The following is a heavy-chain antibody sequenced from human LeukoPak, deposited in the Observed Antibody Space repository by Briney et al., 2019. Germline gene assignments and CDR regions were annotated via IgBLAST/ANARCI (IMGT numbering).Heavy chain of an antibody. D-gene: IGHD2-2*01. CDR3: AKSVACSSTSCAMGDAFDI. J-gene: IGHJ3*02. CDR2: ISGSGGST. V-gene: IGHV3-23*01. Sequence: GGSLRLSCAASGFTFSSYAMSWVRQAPGKGLEWVSAISGSGGSTYYADSVKGRFTISRANSKNTLYLQMNSLRAEDTAVYYCAKSVACSSTSCAMGDAFDIWGQGTTVTVSS. CDR1: GFTFSSYA.